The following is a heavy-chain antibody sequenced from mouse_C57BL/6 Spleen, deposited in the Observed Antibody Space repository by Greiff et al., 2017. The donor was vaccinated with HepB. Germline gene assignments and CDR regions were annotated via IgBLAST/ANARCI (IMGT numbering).Heavy chain of an antibody. CDR1: GFTFTDYY. V-gene: IGHV7-3*01. D-gene: IGHD4-1*02. CDR3: ARATGTGFDY. Sequence: EVKLQESGGGLVQPGGSLSLSCAASGFTFTDYYMSWVRQPPGKALEWLGFIRNKANGYTTEYSASVKGRFTISRDNSQSILYLQMNALRAEDSATYYCARATGTGFDYWGQGTTLTVSS. CDR2: IRNKANGYTT. J-gene: IGHJ2*01.